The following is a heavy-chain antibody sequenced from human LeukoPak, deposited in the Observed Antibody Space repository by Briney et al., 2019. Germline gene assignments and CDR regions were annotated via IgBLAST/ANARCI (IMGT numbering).Heavy chain of an antibody. J-gene: IGHJ5*02. V-gene: IGHV1-69*05. Sequence: EASVKVSCKASGGTFSSYAISWVRQAPGQGLEWMGGIIPIFGTANYAQKFQGRVTITTDESTSTAYMELSSLRSEDTAVYYCARGVAKYQLLSPHHNWFDPWGQGTLVTVSS. CDR3: ARGVAKYQLLSPHHNWFDP. CDR1: GGTFSSYA. D-gene: IGHD2-2*01. CDR2: IIPIFGTA.